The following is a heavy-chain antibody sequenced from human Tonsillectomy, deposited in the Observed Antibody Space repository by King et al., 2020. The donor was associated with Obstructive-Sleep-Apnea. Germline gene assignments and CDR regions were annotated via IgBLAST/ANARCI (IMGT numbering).Heavy chain of an antibody. V-gene: IGHV3-72*01. D-gene: IGHD3-10*01. Sequence: VQLVESGGGLVQPGGSLRLSCAASGFTFSDHYMDWVRQTPGKGLEWVGRIRNKASTYTTEYAASVKGRFTISRDDSKNSLYLQMKRRKIEDTAVYYCVRVWRGYYFDSWGQGTLVTVSS. CDR1: GFTFSDHY. J-gene: IGHJ4*02. CDR2: IRNKASTYTT. CDR3: VRVWRGYYFDS.